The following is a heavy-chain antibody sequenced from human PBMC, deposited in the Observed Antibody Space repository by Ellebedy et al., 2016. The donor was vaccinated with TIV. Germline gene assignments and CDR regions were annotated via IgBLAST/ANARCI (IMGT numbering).Heavy chain of an antibody. CDR3: AKDPYSSGWYGWFDP. J-gene: IGHJ5*02. V-gene: IGHV3-30-3*01. CDR2: ISYDGSNK. Sequence: GGSLRLXXAASGFTFSSYAMHWVRQAPGKGLEWVAVISYDGSNKYYADSVKGRFTISRDNSKNTLYLQMNSLRAEDTAVYYCAKDPYSSGWYGWFDPWGQGTLVTVSS. D-gene: IGHD6-19*01. CDR1: GFTFSSYA.